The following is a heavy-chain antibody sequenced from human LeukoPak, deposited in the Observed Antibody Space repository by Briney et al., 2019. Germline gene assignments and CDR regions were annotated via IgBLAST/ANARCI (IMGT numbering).Heavy chain of an antibody. V-gene: IGHV3-21*01. CDR2: ISSSSSYI. CDR3: TRGGGWYVVAY. CDR1: GFTFSSNS. J-gene: IGHJ4*02. D-gene: IGHD6-19*01. Sequence: GGALRLSCAASGFTFSSNSMNWVRQAPGKGLEWVSSISSSSSYIYYADSVKGRFIISRDNAKNSLYLQMNSLRADDTAVYYCTRGGGWYVVAYWGQGTLVTVSS.